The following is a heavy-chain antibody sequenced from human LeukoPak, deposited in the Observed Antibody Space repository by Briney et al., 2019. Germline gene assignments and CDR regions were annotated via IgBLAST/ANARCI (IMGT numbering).Heavy chain of an antibody. D-gene: IGHD6-19*01. Sequence: GESLKISCNSSGYIYTSYWIGWVRQMPGKGLEWMGIIYPGDSDTRYTPSFQGQVTISADKSISTAYLQWSSLKASDTAMYYCARQVVAGKYGMDVWGQGTTVTVSS. J-gene: IGHJ6*02. CDR1: GYIYTSYW. V-gene: IGHV5-51*01. CDR2: IYPGDSDT. CDR3: ARQVVAGKYGMDV.